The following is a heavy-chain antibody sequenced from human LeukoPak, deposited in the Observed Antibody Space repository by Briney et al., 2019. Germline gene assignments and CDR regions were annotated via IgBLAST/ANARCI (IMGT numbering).Heavy chain of an antibody. V-gene: IGHV4-59*01. D-gene: IGHD3-16*01. CDR1: GGSISSYY. CDR2: IYYSGST. J-gene: IGHJ6*03. Sequence: PSETLSLTCTVSGGSISSYYWSWIRQPPGKGLEWIGYIYYSGSTNYNPSLKSRLTISVDTSKHQFSLKLSSVTAADTAVYYCARDRMITFGGDPDYMDVWGKGTTVTVSS. CDR3: ARDRMITFGGDPDYMDV.